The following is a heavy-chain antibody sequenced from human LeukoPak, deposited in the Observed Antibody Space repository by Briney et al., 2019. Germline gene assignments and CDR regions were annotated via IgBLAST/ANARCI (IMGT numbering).Heavy chain of an antibody. J-gene: IGHJ5*02. CDR1: GSTFSSYE. CDR2: ISSSGSTI. V-gene: IGHV3-48*03. CDR3: ARDYVSGSFGP. D-gene: IGHD3-10*01. Sequence: GGSLRLSCAASGSTFSSYEMNWVRQAPGKGLEWVSYISSSGSTIYYADSVKGRFTISRDNAKNTVYLQINSLRAEDTAVYYCARDYVSGSFGPWGQGTLVTVSS.